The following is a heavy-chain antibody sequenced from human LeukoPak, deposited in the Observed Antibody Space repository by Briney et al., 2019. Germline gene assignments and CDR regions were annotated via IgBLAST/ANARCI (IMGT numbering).Heavy chain of an antibody. CDR3: AGVSARYSSVLGIYYYYYMDV. V-gene: IGHV4-38-2*02. Sequence: SETLSLTCTVSGFSVSSVYYWGWIRQPPGKGLEWIGSIYRSGSTYYNPSLKSRVTISVDTFKNQFSLKLTSVTAADTAVYYCAGVSARYSSVLGIYYYYYMDVWGRGTTVTVSS. CDR1: GFSVSSVYY. CDR2: IYRSGST. D-gene: IGHD6-19*01. J-gene: IGHJ6*03.